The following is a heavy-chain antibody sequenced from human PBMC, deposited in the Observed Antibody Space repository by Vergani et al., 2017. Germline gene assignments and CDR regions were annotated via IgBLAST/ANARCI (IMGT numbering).Heavy chain of an antibody. CDR3: ARSGVPAAVYYYYYYLDV. CDR2: INWNGGST. V-gene: IGHV3-20*04. CDR1: VFTFDDYG. D-gene: IGHD2-2*01. Sequence: EVQLVESGGGVVRPGGSLRLSCAASVFTFDDYGMSWVRQAPGKGLEWVSGINWNGGSTGYADSVKGRFTISRDNAKNSLYLQMNSLRAEDTAVYYCARSGVPAAVYYYYYYLDVWGKGTTVTVSS. J-gene: IGHJ6*03.